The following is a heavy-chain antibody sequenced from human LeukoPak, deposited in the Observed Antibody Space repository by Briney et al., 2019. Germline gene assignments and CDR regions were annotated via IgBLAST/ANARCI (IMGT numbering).Heavy chain of an antibody. Sequence: SETLSLTCAVYGGSFSGYYWSWIRQPPGKGLEWIGEINHSGSTNYNPSLKSRVTISVDTSKNQLSLKLSSVTAADTAVYYCARVLISAFDIWGQGTMVTVSS. CDR2: INHSGST. V-gene: IGHV4-34*01. CDR3: ARVLISAFDI. CDR1: GGSFSGYY. J-gene: IGHJ3*02.